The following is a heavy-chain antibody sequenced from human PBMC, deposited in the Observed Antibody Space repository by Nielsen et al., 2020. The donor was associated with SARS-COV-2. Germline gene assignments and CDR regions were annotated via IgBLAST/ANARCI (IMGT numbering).Heavy chain of an antibody. CDR3: ASSGWLDY. Sequence: GGSLRLSCAGPGLTLANYYMSWIRQAPGGGLEWVSYITHTADGSTVHYADFAQGRFTISRDNAKNSLYLRMDSLRADDTATYFCASSGWLDYWGPGTPVIVSP. J-gene: IGHJ4*02. CDR2: ITHTADGSTV. D-gene: IGHD6-19*01. V-gene: IGHV3-11*01. CDR1: GLTLANYY.